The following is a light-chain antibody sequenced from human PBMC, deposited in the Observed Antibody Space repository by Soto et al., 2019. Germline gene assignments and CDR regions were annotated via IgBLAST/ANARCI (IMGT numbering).Light chain of an antibody. CDR1: SSDVGAYTY. J-gene: IGLJ2*01. V-gene: IGLV2-14*01. CDR2: EVN. Sequence: QSALTQPASVSGSPGQSITISCTGTSSDVGAYTYVSWYQQHPGKAPKLIIFEVNNRPSGLSNRFSGSKSGNTASLTIFGLRTEDEADYYCSSYVGNSTLIFGGGTQLTVL. CDR3: SSYVGNSTLI.